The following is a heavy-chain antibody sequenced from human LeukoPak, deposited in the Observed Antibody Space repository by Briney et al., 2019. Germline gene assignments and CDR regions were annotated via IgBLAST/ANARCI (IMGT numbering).Heavy chain of an antibody. CDR2: INPKSGGT. CDR3: ARVLVVRGLINWFDP. CDR1: GYTFTDYY. D-gene: IGHD3-10*01. V-gene: IGHV1-2*02. J-gene: IGHJ5*02. Sequence: GASVKVSCKTSGYTFTDYYIHWVRQAPGQGLEWMGWINPKSGGTYYPPNFQGRLTMTRDTSITTAYMDLSGLRSDDTAVHYCARVLVVRGLINWFDPWGQGTLVTVSS.